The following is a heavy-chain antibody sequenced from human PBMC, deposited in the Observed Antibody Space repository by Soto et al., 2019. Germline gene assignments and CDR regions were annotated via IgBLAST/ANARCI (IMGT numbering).Heavy chain of an antibody. CDR1: GFTFSGSA. CDR2: IRSKANSYAT. Sequence: EVQLVEAGGGLVQPGGSLKLSCAASGFTFSGSAMHWVRQASGKGLEWVGRIRSKANSYATAYAASVKGRFTISRDDSKNTAYLQMNSLTTEDTAVYYCTRLLSGYDYFDYWGQGTLVTVSS. J-gene: IGHJ4*02. CDR3: TRLLSGYDYFDY. D-gene: IGHD5-12*01. V-gene: IGHV3-73*02.